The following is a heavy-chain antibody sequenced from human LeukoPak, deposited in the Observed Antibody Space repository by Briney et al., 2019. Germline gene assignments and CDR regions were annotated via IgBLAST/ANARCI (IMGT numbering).Heavy chain of an antibody. D-gene: IGHD6-13*01. Sequence: ASVKVSCKASGYTFTGYYMHWVRQAPGQGLEWMGRINPNSGGTNYAQKFQGRVTMTRDTSISTAYMELSSLRSEDTAVYYCAREDSSSLDIWGQGTMVTVSS. CDR1: GYTFTGYY. CDR3: AREDSSSLDI. J-gene: IGHJ3*02. V-gene: IGHV1-2*06. CDR2: INPNSGGT.